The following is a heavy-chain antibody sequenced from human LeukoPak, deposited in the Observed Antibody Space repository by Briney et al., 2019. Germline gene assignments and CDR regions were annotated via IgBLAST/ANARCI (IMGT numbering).Heavy chain of an antibody. V-gene: IGHV1-8*01. J-gene: IGHJ6*03. CDR2: MNPSSGNT. CDR3: ARALGYCSGGSCSAYYYYMDV. Sequence: ASVKVSCKASGYTLSSYDINWVRQATGQGLEWMGWMNPSSGNTGYAQKFQGRVTITADESTSTAYMELSSLRSEDTAVYYCARALGYCSGGSCSAYYYYMDVWGKGTTVTISS. CDR1: GYTLSSYD. D-gene: IGHD2-15*01.